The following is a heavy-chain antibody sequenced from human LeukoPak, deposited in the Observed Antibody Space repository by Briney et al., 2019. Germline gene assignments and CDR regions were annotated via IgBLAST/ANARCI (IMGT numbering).Heavy chain of an antibody. D-gene: IGHD4-17*01. J-gene: IGHJ4*02. V-gene: IGHV1-2*06. CDR3: ARNYGDLDY. CDR1: GYIFTAYY. CDR2: IHPSSGGT. Sequence: ASVTVSRKASGYIFTAYYIHWVRQAPGQGLEWVGRIHPSSGGTEYAQNFQGRVTVTRDTSITTAYMELNRLTSDDTAVYYCARNYGDLDYWGQGTLVTVSS.